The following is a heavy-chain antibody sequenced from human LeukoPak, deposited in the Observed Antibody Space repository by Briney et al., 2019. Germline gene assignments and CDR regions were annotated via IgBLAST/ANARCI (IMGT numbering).Heavy chain of an antibody. CDR1: GFTFSSYS. CDR2: ISDSSGYI. CDR3: ARGGTVADFDY. V-gene: IGHV3-21*01. D-gene: IGHD2-15*01. J-gene: IGHJ4*02. Sequence: GGSLRLSCAASGFTFSSYSMNWVRPAPGKGLEWVSSISDSSGYIYYPDSVKGRFTISRDNAKNSLYLKMNSLRAEDTAVYFCARGGTVADFDYWGQETLVTVSS.